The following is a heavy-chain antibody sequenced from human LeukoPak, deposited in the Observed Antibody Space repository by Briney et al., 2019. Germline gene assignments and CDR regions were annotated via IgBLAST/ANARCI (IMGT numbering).Heavy chain of an antibody. V-gene: IGHV3-53*04. J-gene: IGHJ4*02. CDR3: ARDSYYYDSSGYYYEGSDY. Sequence: GGSLRLSCAASGFTVSSNYMSWVRQAPGKGLEWVSVIYSGGSTYYADSVKGRFTISRHNSKNTLYLQMNSLRAEDTAVYYCARDSYYYDSSGYYYEGSDYWGQGTPVTVSS. CDR2: IYSGGST. CDR1: GFTVSSNY. D-gene: IGHD3-22*01.